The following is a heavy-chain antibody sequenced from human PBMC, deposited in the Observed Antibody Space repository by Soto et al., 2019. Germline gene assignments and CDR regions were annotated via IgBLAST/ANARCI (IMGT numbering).Heavy chain of an antibody. CDR1: GFSLSTSGVG. Sequence: QITLKESGPTLVKPTQTLTLTCTFSGFSLSTSGVGVGWIRQPPGKALEWLALIYWDDDKRYSPSLRSRLTIIKYTSKNHVVLTLTNMDPVDTATYYCIQSRCGGDCLQSYASHYYYGMDVWGQGTTVTVSS. D-gene: IGHD2-21*02. CDR3: IQSRCGGDCLQSYASHYYYGMDV. J-gene: IGHJ6*02. CDR2: IYWDDDK. V-gene: IGHV2-5*02.